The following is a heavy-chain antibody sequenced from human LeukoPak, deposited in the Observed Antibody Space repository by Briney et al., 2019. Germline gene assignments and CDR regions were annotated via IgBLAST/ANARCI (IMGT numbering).Heavy chain of an antibody. V-gene: IGHV4-59*01. CDR3: ARAEKAVTGTLDS. D-gene: IGHD6-19*01. Sequence: SETLSLTCTVSGDSISNYYWSWIRQSPGKELQWIGYMYNRGSTIYNPSLKSRVTISTDTSKNQFSLRLTSVTAADTAVYYCARAEKAVTGTLDSWGQGTLITVSS. J-gene: IGHJ4*02. CDR1: GDSISNYY. CDR2: MYNRGST.